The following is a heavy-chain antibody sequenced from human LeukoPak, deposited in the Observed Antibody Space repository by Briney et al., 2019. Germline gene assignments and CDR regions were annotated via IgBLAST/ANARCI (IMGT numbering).Heavy chain of an antibody. CDR2: IIPILGIA. D-gene: IGHD3/OR15-3a*01. CDR1: GGTFSSYA. Sequence: ASVKVSCKASGGTFSSYAISWVGQAPGQGLEWMGRIIPILGIANYAQKFQGRVTITADKSTSTAYMELSSLRSEDTAVYYCAGVDNQANDAFDIWGQGTMVTVSS. CDR3: AGVDNQANDAFDI. J-gene: IGHJ3*02. V-gene: IGHV1-69*04.